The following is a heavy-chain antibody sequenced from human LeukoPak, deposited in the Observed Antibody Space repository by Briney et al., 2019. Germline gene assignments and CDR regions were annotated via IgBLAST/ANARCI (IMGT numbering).Heavy chain of an antibody. Sequence: GGSLRLFCTGSGFTFGDYGMTWGRQTPGKGPEWVGFIRSKAYGGTAEYAASVKGRFTISRDDSKSIAYLQMDSLKTEDTAVYYCTRGWSNGWYYWGQGTLVTVSS. J-gene: IGHJ4*02. CDR1: GFTFGDYG. V-gene: IGHV3-49*04. CDR2: IRSKAYGGTA. CDR3: TRGWSNGWYY. D-gene: IGHD6-19*01.